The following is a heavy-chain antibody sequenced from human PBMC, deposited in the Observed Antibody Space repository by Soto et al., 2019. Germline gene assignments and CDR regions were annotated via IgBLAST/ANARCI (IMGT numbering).Heavy chain of an antibody. CDR1: GASITSVNYY. Sequence: SETLSLTCTVSGASITSVNYYWSWIRQHPGKALEWIGYIYNSGSTYYNPSLKSRVTISADTSKNQFSLNLSPVTAAGTAGYYCARDRYCSGHSCWPGDAFELWGRGTMVTVSS. D-gene: IGHD2-15*01. CDR3: ARDRYCSGHSCWPGDAFEL. V-gene: IGHV4-31*03. CDR2: IYNSGST. J-gene: IGHJ3*01.